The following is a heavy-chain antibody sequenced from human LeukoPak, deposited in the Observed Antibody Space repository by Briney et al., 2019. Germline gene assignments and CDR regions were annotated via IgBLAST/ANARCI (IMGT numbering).Heavy chain of an antibody. V-gene: IGHV4-59*01. Sequence: PSETLSLTCIVSGGSISSYYWSWIRQPPGKGLEWIGYIYNNGNTNYNPSLKSRVAMSVETSKNQFSLKLSSVTAADTVVYYCARDFAFDIWGQGTMVTVSS. CDR3: ARDFAFDI. CDR2: IYNNGNT. J-gene: IGHJ3*02. CDR1: GGSISSYY.